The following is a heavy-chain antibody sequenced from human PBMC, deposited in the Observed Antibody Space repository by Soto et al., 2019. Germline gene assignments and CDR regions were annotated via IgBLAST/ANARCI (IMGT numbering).Heavy chain of an antibody. J-gene: IGHJ1*01. Sequence: CTVFDGSVRSGSYYWSWIRQPPGKGLEWIGYIYYSGSTNYNPSLKSRVTISVDTSKNRFSLKLSSVTAADTAVYYCARDQVTGTTAEYFQHWGQGTLVTVSS. CDR1: DGSVRSGSYY. V-gene: IGHV4-61*01. CDR3: ARDQVTGTTAEYFQH. CDR2: IYYSGST. D-gene: IGHD1-7*01.